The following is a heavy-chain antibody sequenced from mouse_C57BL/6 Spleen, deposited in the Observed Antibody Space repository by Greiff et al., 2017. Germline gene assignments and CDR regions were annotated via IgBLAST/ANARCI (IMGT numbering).Heavy chain of an antibody. CDR3: AREEYAMDY. CDR1: GFTFSSYG. Sequence: EVKLMESGGDLVKPGGSLKLSCAASGFTFSSYGMSWVRQTPDKRLEWVATISSGGSYTYYPDSVKGRFTISRDNAKNTLYLQMSSLKSEDTAMYYCAREEYAMDYWGQGTSVTVSS. J-gene: IGHJ4*01. CDR2: ISSGGSYT. V-gene: IGHV5-6*01.